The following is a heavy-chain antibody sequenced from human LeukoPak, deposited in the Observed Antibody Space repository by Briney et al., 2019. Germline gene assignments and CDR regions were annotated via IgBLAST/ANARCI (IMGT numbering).Heavy chain of an antibody. CDR3: ARDGLKYNWFDP. V-gene: IGHV1-69*13. D-gene: IGHD5-12*01. CDR2: IIPIFGTA. CDR1: GYTFTSYA. J-gene: IGHJ5*02. Sequence: SVKVSCKASGYTFTSYAMHWVRQAPGQGLEWMGGIIPIFGTANYAQKFQGRVTITADESTSTAYMELSSLRSEDTAVYYCARDGLKYNWFDPWGQGTLVTVSS.